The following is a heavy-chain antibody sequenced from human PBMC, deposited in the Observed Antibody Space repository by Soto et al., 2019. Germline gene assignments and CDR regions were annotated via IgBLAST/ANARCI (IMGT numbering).Heavy chain of an antibody. CDR3: ARGANGVVSGSAFDI. J-gene: IGHJ3*02. CDR2: IIPILDIA. CDR1: GGTFSTYG. D-gene: IGHD2-8*01. V-gene: IGHV1-69*02. Sequence: QVQLVQSGAEVKKPGSSVKVSCQVSGGTFSTYGITWVRQAPGQGLEWMGRIIPILDIADYAQKFQGRVTNTGERPTNTAYRERSSLRSEDKSAYYWARGANGVVSGSAFDIWGQGTMFPFSS.